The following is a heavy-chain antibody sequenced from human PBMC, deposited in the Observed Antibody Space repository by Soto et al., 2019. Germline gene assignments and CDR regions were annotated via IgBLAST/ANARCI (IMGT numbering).Heavy chain of an antibody. V-gene: IGHV1-69*06. CDR1: GGTFNNHA. D-gene: IGHD3-16*01. Sequence: QVQLVQSGAEVKKPGSSVKVSCKASGGTFNNHAISWVRQAPGQGLEWMGGITPVFGTANYAQKFQGRVTIVADRFTTTGYMELRSLTSEDTAIYYCARGDDFDYYYGVDVWGQGTTVTVSS. CDR3: ARGDDFDYYYGVDV. J-gene: IGHJ6*02. CDR2: ITPVFGTA.